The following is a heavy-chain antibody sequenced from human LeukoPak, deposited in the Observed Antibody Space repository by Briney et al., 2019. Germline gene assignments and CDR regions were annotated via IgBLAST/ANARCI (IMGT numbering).Heavy chain of an antibody. CDR1: GFTFSSYS. Sequence: GGSLRLSCAASGFTFSSYSMNWVRQAPGKGLEWVANIKQDETEKFYLGSVKGRFTISRDNAKNSLYLQMNSLRVEDTALYYCVRPGSTSPGNWDKLFDQWGQGTLVPVSS. D-gene: IGHD2-2*01. J-gene: IGHJ4*01. CDR3: VRPGSTSPGNWDKLFDQ. CDR2: IKQDETEK. V-gene: IGHV3-7*03.